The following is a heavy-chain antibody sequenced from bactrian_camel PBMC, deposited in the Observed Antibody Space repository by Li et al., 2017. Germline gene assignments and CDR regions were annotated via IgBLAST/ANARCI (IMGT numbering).Heavy chain of an antibody. CDR1: RYTSTSDC. CDR2: INSGTGTT. D-gene: IGHD3*01. J-gene: IGHJ6*01. V-gene: IGHV3S1*01. CDR3: TAGTLWSNAFDA. Sequence: QVQLVESGGGSVQSGGSLRLSCAVSRYTSTSDCMGWVRQGVGKGLEWVSTINSGTGTTYYADSVKGRFTISRDNAKNTLWLQMNDLRSEDTALYYCTAGTLWSNAFDAWGQGTQVTVS.